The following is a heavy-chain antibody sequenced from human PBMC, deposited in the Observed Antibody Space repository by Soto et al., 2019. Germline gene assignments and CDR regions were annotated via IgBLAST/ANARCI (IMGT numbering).Heavy chain of an antibody. CDR2: IYWDDDK. CDR1: GFSLSTSGFG. Sequence: QITLKESGPTLVKPTQTLTLTCPFSGFSLSTSGFGVAWIRQPPGKALEWLALIYWDDDKRYWPSLESRLTITKDTSKNQVVLTMTTMDSVDTATYYCAYLPCSGGSCYWFSFSGMDVRGPGTTVTVSS. J-gene: IGHJ6*02. V-gene: IGHV2-5*02. CDR3: AYLPCSGGSCYWFSFSGMDV. D-gene: IGHD2-15*01.